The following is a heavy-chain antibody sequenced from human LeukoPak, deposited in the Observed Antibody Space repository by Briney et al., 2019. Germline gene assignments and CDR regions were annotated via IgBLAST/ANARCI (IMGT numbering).Heavy chain of an antibody. CDR1: GGSISGYY. V-gene: IGHV4-59*08. CDR3: ARHSGWYETHFDY. Sequence: SETLSLTCTVSGGSISGYYWSWIRQPPGKGLEWIGYIYYSGSTNYNPSLKSRVTISVDTSKNQFSLKLSSVTAADTAVYYCARHSGWYETHFDYWGQGTLVTVSS. CDR2: IYYSGST. J-gene: IGHJ4*02. D-gene: IGHD6-19*01.